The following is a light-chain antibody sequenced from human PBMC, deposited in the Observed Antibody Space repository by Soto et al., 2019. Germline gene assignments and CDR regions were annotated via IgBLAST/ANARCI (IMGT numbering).Light chain of an antibody. V-gene: IGKV1-9*01. Sequence: IQLTQSPSSLSASVGDRVTITCRASQGISSYLAWYQQKPGKAPKLLIYAASTLQSGVPLRFSGSGSGTDFTLTISSLQPEDFATYYCQQLNSYPSTFGQGTRLEIK. CDR1: QGISSY. CDR3: QQLNSYPST. J-gene: IGKJ5*01. CDR2: AAS.